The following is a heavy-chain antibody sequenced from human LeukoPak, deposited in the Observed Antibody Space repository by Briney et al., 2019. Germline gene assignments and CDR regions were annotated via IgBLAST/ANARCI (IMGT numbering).Heavy chain of an antibody. Sequence: GASVKVSCKASGYTFTGYYMHWVRQAPGQGLEWMGWINPNSGGTNYAQKFQGRVTMTRDTSISTAYMELSRLRFDDTAVYYCARGPKPYDYVWGSYRFWGQGTLVTVSS. CDR3: ARGPKPYDYVWGSYRF. V-gene: IGHV1-2*02. J-gene: IGHJ4*02. CDR1: GYTFTGYY. D-gene: IGHD3-16*02. CDR2: INPNSGGT.